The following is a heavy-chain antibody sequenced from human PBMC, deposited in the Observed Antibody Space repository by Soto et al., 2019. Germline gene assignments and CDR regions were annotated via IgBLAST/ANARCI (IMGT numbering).Heavy chain of an antibody. CDR3: ARVRYDRSGFDH. Sequence: QVQLQESGPGLVRPSGALSVTCAVSGDSISRSHWWSWVRQSPGKGLEWIGEISHSGITNYNPSLQSRVNISGVKSKNQLSLKLTSVTAADTAVYYCARVRYDRSGFDHWGQGTLVSGSS. D-gene: IGHD3-22*01. J-gene: IGHJ4*02. CDR1: GDSISRSHW. V-gene: IGHV4-4*02. CDR2: ISHSGIT.